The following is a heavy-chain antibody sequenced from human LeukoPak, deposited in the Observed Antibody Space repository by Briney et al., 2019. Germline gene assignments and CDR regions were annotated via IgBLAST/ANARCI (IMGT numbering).Heavy chain of an antibody. V-gene: IGHV3-21*01. Sequence: GGSLRLSCAASGFPLSTYSMNWVRQAPGKGLEWVSTISPGSYSICYADSVKGRFTISRDNAKNSLYLQMNGLRVEDTAMYYCARKVVGATTDYWGQGTLVTVSS. CDR1: GFPLSTYS. J-gene: IGHJ4*02. CDR3: ARKVVGATTDY. CDR2: ISPGSYSI. D-gene: IGHD1-26*01.